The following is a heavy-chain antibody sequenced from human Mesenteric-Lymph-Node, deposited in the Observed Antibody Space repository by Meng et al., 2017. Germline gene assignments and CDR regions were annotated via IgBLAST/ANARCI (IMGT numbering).Heavy chain of an antibody. J-gene: IGHJ5*02. CDR3: ARDPSMGVP. V-gene: IGHV1-2*06. Sequence: QGQLVQSGAEVKKPGASVKVSCKASGYTFTGYFIHWVRQAPGQGLEWMGRINPNSGGTNYAQKFQGRVTVTRDTSISTAYMEVSGLRSDDTAVYYCARDPSMGVPWGQGTLVTVSS. CDR1: GYTFTGYF. D-gene: IGHD2/OR15-2a*01. CDR2: INPNSGGT.